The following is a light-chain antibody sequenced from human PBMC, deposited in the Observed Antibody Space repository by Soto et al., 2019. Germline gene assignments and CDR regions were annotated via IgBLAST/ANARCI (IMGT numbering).Light chain of an antibody. Sequence: EIVLTQSPGTLSLSPGERATLSCRASQSVSSSYLAWYQQKPGRAPRLLIYGASSRATGIPDRFSGSGSGTDFTLTISRLEPEDFAVYYCQQYGSSLPLTFGGGTKVEIK. CDR2: GAS. CDR1: QSVSSSY. CDR3: QQYGSSLPLT. V-gene: IGKV3-20*01. J-gene: IGKJ4*01.